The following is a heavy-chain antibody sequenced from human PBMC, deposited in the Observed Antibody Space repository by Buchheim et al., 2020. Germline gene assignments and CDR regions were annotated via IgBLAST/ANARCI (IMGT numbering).Heavy chain of an antibody. CDR1: GFIFNSHA. CDR3: ARDPSPMTGTLGLDS. J-gene: IGHJ1*01. D-gene: IGHD1-7*01. V-gene: IGHV3-30-3*01. Sequence: QVQLVESGGGVVQPGRSLRVSCTASGFIFNSHAMHWVRQAPGKGLAWVAVISSDGSNEYYADSVRGRFTISRDNSKNTLYLQMNSLRTEDTAVYYGARDPSPMTGTLGLDSWGQGTL. CDR2: ISSDGSNE.